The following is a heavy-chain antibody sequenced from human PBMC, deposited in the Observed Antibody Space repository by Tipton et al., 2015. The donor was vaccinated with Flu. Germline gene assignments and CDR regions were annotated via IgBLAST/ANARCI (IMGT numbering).Heavy chain of an antibody. V-gene: IGHV3-74*01. J-gene: IGHJ4*02. CDR3: ARRPYGSGSHPFDH. CDR1: GFTFRDHW. D-gene: IGHD3-10*01. Sequence: GSLRLSCAASGFTFRDHWMHWVRQVPGKGLVWVSRIDTDGSTIYAESVKGRFTVSRDNAKNTLFLQMTSLRAEDTAVYYCARRPYGSGSHPFDHWGQGTLVTVSS. CDR2: IDTDGST.